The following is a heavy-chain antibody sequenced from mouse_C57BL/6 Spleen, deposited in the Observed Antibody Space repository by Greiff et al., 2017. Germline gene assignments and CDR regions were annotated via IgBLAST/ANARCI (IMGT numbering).Heavy chain of an antibody. Sequence: QVQLKQSGAELVKPGASVKISCKASGYAFSGYWMNWVKQRPGKGLEWIGQIYPGDGDTNYNGKFKGKATLTADKSSSTASMQLSSLTSEDSAVYFCARRWAHSGTFDYWGQGTTLTVSS. CDR1: GYAFSGYW. V-gene: IGHV1-80*01. CDR2: IYPGDGDT. J-gene: IGHJ2*01. D-gene: IGHD4-1*01. CDR3: ARRWAHSGTFDY.